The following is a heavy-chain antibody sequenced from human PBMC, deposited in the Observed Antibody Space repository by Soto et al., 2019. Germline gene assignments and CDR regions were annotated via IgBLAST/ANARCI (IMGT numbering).Heavy chain of an antibody. J-gene: IGHJ4*02. CDR3: ARGYCAITSCSIFNY. D-gene: IGHD2-2*01. CDR1: GGSVSSGSFY. Sequence: PSETLSLTGAVSGGSVSSGSFYWSWIRQPPGKGLEWIGYIYYSGTNTYNPSLKSRVTMSADTSRNQFSLRLSSVTAADTAVYYCARGYCAITSCSIFNYWGQGTQVTVSS. CDR2: IYYSGTN. V-gene: IGHV4-61*01.